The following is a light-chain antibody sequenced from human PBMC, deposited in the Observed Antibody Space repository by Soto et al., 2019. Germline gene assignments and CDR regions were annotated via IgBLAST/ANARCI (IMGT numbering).Light chain of an antibody. V-gene: IGLV2-14*03. CDR3: SSYSISSTLV. J-gene: IGLJ2*01. Sequence: QSALTQPASVSGSPGQSITISCTGSSSDLGGYNYVSWYQQHPGKAPKLMIYDVSNRPSGVSDRFSGSKSGNTASLTISGLQAEDEADYYCSSYSISSTLVFGGGTKLTVL. CDR2: DVS. CDR1: SSDLGGYNY.